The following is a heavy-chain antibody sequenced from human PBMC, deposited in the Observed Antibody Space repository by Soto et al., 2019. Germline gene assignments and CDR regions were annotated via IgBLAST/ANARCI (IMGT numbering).Heavy chain of an antibody. CDR1: GGTFSSYA. V-gene: IGHV1-69*13. CDR2: IIPIFGTA. J-gene: IGHJ5*02. Sequence: GASVKVSCKASGGTFSSYAISWVRQAPGQGLEWMGGIIPIFGTANYAQKFQGRVTITADESTSTAYMELSSLRSEDTAVYYCARDQGITIFGVVREYNWFDPWGQGTLVTVSS. CDR3: ARDQGITIFGVVREYNWFDP. D-gene: IGHD3-3*01.